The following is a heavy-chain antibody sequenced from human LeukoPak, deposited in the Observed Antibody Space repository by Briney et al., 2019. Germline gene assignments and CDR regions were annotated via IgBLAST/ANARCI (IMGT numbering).Heavy chain of an antibody. CDR3: ARGGYYGSGNDFRFDP. CDR2: VYYSGST. V-gene: IGHV4-59*01. J-gene: IGHJ5*02. D-gene: IGHD3-10*01. CDR1: SASISTYY. Sequence: PSETLSLTCTVSSASISTYYWSWIRQPPGKGLEWIGYVYYSGSTNYDPSLKSRVTISVDTSKNQFSLKLSSVTAADTAVYYCARGGYYGSGNDFRFDPWGQGTLVTVSS.